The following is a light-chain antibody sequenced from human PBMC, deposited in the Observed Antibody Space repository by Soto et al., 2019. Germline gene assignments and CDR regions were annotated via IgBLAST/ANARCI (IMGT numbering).Light chain of an antibody. J-gene: IGKJ5*01. CDR1: QSVSSY. CDR2: DAS. V-gene: IGKV3-11*01. Sequence: EIVLTQSPATLSLSPGERATLSCRASQSVSSYLAWYQQKPGQAPRLLIYDASNRATGIPARFSGSGSGTDFTLTISSLEPEDFAVYYCQQRRNWPPGITFGQGRRLEI. CDR3: QQRRNWPPGIT.